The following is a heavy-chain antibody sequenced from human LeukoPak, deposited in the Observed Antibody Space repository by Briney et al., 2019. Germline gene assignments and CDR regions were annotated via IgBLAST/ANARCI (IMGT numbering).Heavy chain of an antibody. D-gene: IGHD2-15*01. Sequence: GASVKVSCKASGYTFTGYYMHWVRQAPGQGLGWMGRINPNSGGTNYAQKFQGRVTMTRDTSISTAYMELSRLRSDDTAVYYCASGGGHQKYGTSDYWGQGTLVTVSS. CDR3: ASGGGHQKYGTSDY. CDR2: INPNSGGT. CDR1: GYTFTGYY. V-gene: IGHV1-2*06. J-gene: IGHJ4*02.